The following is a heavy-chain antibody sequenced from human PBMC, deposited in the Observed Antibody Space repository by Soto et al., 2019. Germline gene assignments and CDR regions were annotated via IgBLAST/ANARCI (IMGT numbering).Heavy chain of an antibody. V-gene: IGHV5-51*01. J-gene: IGHJ6*02. D-gene: IGHD3-3*01. CDR1: GYSFTSYW. CDR2: IYPGDSDT. Sequence: TGESLKISCKGSGYSFTSYWIGWVRQMPGKGLEWMGIIYPGDSDTRYSPSFQGQVTISADKSISTAYLQWSSLKASDTAMYYCARFHDFFAPNPKCYYYYGMDVWGQGTTVTVSS. CDR3: ARFHDFFAPNPKCYYYYGMDV.